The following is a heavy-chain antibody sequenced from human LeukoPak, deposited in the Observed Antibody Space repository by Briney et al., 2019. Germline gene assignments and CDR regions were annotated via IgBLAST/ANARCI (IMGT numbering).Heavy chain of an antibody. CDR3: ARGVEYSSSSGLGY. Sequence: SETLSLTCTVSGGSISSYNWSWSRQPPGKGLEWIGYIYYSGSTNYNPSLKSRVTISVDTSKNQFSLKLSSVTAADTAQYYCARGVEYSSSSGLGYWGQRTLVTVSS. CDR2: IYYSGST. CDR1: GGSISSYN. J-gene: IGHJ4*02. V-gene: IGHV4-59*01. D-gene: IGHD6-6*01.